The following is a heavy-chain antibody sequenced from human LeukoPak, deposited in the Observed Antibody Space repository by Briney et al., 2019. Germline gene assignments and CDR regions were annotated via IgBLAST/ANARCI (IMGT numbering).Heavy chain of an antibody. Sequence: GGSLRLSCAASGFTFSSYSMNWVRQAPGKGLEWVSSISSSSSYIYYADSVKGPFTISRDNAKNSLYLQMNSLRAEDTAVYYCARNWGSIPGYMDVWGKGTTVTVSS. CDR1: GFTFSSYS. J-gene: IGHJ6*03. V-gene: IGHV3-21*01. CDR2: ISSSSSYI. CDR3: ARNWGSIPGYMDV. D-gene: IGHD7-27*01.